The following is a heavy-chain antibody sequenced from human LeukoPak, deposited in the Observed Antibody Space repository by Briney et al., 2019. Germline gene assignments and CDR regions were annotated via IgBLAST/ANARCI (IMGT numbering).Heavy chain of an antibody. CDR2: INPSGGST. V-gene: IGHV1-46*01. Sequence: ASVKVSCKASGYTFTSYGISWVRQAPGQGLEWMGIINPSGGSTSYAQKFQGRVTMTRDTSTSTVYMELRSLRSEDTAVYYCARDFMKGRRQTYANWFDPWGQGALVTVSS. CDR1: GYTFTSYG. D-gene: IGHD3-10*01. J-gene: IGHJ5*02. CDR3: ARDFMKGRRQTYANWFDP.